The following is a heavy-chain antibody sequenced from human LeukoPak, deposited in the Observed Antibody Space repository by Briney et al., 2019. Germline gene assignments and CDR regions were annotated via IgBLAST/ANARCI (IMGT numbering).Heavy chain of an antibody. CDR2: INPNSGGT. D-gene: IGHD3-22*01. CDR1: GYTFTVYY. Sequence: ASVTVSYKASGYTFTVYYMQWVRQAPGQGLEWMGWINPNSGGTNYAQKFQGRITMTRDTSISTAYMELNRLTSDDTAVYYCASVLSSASYHDAFDYWGQGTQVTVSS. J-gene: IGHJ4*02. CDR3: ASVLSSASYHDAFDY. V-gene: IGHV1-2*02.